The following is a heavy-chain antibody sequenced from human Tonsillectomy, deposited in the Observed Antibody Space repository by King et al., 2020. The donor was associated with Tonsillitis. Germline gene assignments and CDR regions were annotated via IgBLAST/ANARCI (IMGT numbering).Heavy chain of an antibody. J-gene: IGHJ6*03. D-gene: IGHD3-9*01. CDR1: GYTLTELS. V-gene: IGHV1-24*01. CDR3: ATDSQPGVLRYFDSGYYMDV. CDR2: FDPEDGET. Sequence: VQLVQSGAEVKKPGASVKVSCKVSGYTLTELSMHWVRQAPGKGLEWMGGFDPEDGETIYAQKFQGRVTMTEDTSTDTAYMELSSLRSEDTAVYYCATDSQPGVLRYFDSGYYMDVWGKGTTVTVSS.